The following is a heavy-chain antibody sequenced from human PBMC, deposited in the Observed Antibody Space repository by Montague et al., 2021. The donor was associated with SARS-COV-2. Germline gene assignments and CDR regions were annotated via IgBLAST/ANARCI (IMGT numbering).Heavy chain of an antibody. CDR1: GGSFSNYY. Sequence: SETLSLTCAISGGSFSNYYWSWIRQPPGKGLEWIGGVNQSGTTIYNPSFKSGVTISEDTSKNQFYLRLNSVTAADTAVYYCARGRRPVVVPVAGPAGRAFDIWGQGTMVTVSS. D-gene: IGHD2-2*01. V-gene: IGHV4-34*01. CDR2: VNQSGTT. CDR3: ARGRRPVVVPVAGPAGRAFDI. J-gene: IGHJ3*02.